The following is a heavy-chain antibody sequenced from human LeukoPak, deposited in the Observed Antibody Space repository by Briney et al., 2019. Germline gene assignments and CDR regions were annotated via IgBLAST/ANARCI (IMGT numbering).Heavy chain of an antibody. D-gene: IGHD3-9*01. Sequence: ASVKVSCKASGGTFSNYAISWVRQAPGQGLEWMGFISPYNGNTKYAQKLQGRVTMTTDTSTSTAYMELRSLRSDDTAMYYCARETYHDILTGTDYWGQGTLVTVSS. J-gene: IGHJ4*02. V-gene: IGHV1-18*01. CDR1: GGTFSNYA. CDR2: ISPYNGNT. CDR3: ARETYHDILTGTDY.